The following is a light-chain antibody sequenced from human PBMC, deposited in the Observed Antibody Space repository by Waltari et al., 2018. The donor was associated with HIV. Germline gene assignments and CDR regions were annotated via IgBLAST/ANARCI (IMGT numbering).Light chain of an antibody. CDR2: KDK. CDR3: QSTDITGTYAV. CDR1: ALPKQL. V-gene: IGLV3-25*03. Sequence: YDLTKSPSVPVSPGQTAHLNCFAHALPKQLAYWYQHKPGQPPALLIPKDKERPSGVPDRFSGSGSGTTVTLTISGVRAEDEADYYCQSTDITGTYAVFGPGTKVTVL. J-gene: IGLJ1*01.